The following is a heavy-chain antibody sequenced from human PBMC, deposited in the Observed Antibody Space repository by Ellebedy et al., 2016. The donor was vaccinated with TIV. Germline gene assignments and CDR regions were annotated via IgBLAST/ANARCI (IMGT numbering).Heavy chain of an antibody. D-gene: IGHD1-26*01. Sequence: GGSLRLSXAASGFTFRDYWMHWVRQAPGKGLVWLSRIDTGGSTIDYADSVKGRFTISRDNARKTVYLQMSSLRAEDTAVYYCATDGTYGNFDNWGQGTLVTVSS. CDR2: IDTGGSTI. V-gene: IGHV3-74*01. CDR3: ATDGTYGNFDN. J-gene: IGHJ4*02. CDR1: GFTFRDYW.